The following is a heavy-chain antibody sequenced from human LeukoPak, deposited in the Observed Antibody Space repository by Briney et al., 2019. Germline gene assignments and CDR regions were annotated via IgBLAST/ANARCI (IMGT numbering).Heavy chain of an antibody. Sequence: PSETLSLTCTLPGDSISSSDHYWVWIRQPPGKGLEWIGSVSQSGNTYYKSSLKSRVTISIDTSKNEFSLILTSLTAADAAEYYCARHLYYSASGFWYIDLWGRGTLVTVSP. J-gene: IGHJ2*01. V-gene: IGHV4-39*01. CDR2: VSQSGNT. CDR3: ARHLYYSASGFWYIDL. CDR1: GDSISSSDHY. D-gene: IGHD3-10*01.